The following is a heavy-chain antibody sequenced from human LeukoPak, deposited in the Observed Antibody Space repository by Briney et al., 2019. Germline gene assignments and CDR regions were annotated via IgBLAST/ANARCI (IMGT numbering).Heavy chain of an antibody. CDR1: GFTFSSYA. V-gene: IGHV3-23*01. J-gene: IGHJ1*01. D-gene: IGHD6-19*01. CDR2: ISGSSGST. Sequence: PGGSLRLSCAASGFTFSSYAMSWVRQAPGKGLEWVSAISGSSGSTYYADSVKGRFTISRDNSKNTLYLQMNSLRAEDTAVYYCASSGWYPEYFQHWGQGTLVTVSS. CDR3: ASSGWYPEYFQH.